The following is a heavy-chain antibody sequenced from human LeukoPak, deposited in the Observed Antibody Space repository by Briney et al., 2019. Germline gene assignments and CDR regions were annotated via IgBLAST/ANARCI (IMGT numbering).Heavy chain of an antibody. CDR3: ATRGSDFWSGFDY. J-gene: IGHJ4*02. CDR2: FDPENAEI. D-gene: IGHD3-3*01. Sequence: AAVKVSCKLSGNTLRELPIQWVRQAGGKGLEWMAGFDPENAEIVYAQKFQGRVTMTEDTSTNTAYMELTSLTSDDTALYYCATRGSDFWSGFDYWGQGTQVTVSS. CDR1: GNTLRELP. V-gene: IGHV1-24*01.